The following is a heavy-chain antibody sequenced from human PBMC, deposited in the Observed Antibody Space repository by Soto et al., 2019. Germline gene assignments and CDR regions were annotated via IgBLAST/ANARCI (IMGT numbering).Heavy chain of an antibody. CDR1: GFTFSSYA. CDR2: ISYDGSNK. V-gene: IGHV3-30-3*01. CDR3: ARDQIVVVPADIAWFDP. J-gene: IGHJ5*02. D-gene: IGHD2-2*01. Sequence: QVQLVESGGGVVQPGRSLRLSCAASGFTFSSYAMHWVRQAPGKGLEWVAVISYDGSNKYYADSVKGRFTISRDNSKNTLYLQMNSLRAEDTAVYYCARDQIVVVPADIAWFDPWGQGTLVTVSS.